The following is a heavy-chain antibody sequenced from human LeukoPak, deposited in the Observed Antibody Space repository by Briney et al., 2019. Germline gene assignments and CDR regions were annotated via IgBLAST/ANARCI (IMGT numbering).Heavy chain of an antibody. J-gene: IGHJ4*02. CDR1: RFTFDDYG. CDR3: AREDSAGTGHLKTH. D-gene: IGHD6-19*01. Sequence: GGSLRLSCAASRFTFDDYGMSWVRQAPGKGLEWVSGINWNGSSTGYADSVKGRFTISRDNAKNSLYLQMNSLRAEDTALYYCAREDSAGTGHLKTHWGQGTLVTVSS. V-gene: IGHV3-20*04. CDR2: INWNGSST.